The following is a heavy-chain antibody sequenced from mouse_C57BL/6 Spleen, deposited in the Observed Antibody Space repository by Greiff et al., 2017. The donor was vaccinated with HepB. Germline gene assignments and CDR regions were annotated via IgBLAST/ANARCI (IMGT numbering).Heavy chain of an antibody. CDR3: TRSRGGSSYAFAY. CDR2: IYPGNSDT. J-gene: IGHJ3*01. D-gene: IGHD1-1*01. Sequence: EVQLQQSGTVLARPGASVKMSCKTSGYTFTSYWMHWVKQRPGQGLEWIGAIYPGNSDTSYNQKFKGKAKLTAVTSASTAYMELSSLTNEDSAVYYCTRSRGGSSYAFAYWGQGTLVTVSA. V-gene: IGHV1-5*01. CDR1: GYTFTSYW.